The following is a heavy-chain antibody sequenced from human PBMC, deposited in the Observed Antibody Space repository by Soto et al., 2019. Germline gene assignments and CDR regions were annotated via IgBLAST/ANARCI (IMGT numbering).Heavy chain of an antibody. V-gene: IGHV4-59*01. Sequence: SETLSLTCTVSGGSISSYYWSWIRQPPGKGLEWIGYIYYSGSTNYNPSLKSRVTISVDTSKNQFSLKLSSVTAADTAVYYCARDGGLAAAGTWWFDPWGQGTLVTVSS. CDR1: GGSISSYY. CDR2: IYYSGST. J-gene: IGHJ5*02. D-gene: IGHD6-13*01. CDR3: ARDGGLAAAGTWWFDP.